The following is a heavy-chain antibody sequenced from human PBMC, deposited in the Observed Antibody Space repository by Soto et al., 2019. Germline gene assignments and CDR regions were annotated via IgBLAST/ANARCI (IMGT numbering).Heavy chain of an antibody. J-gene: IGHJ6*02. CDR3: ARDPNPAAGAYYYHYGMDV. CDR2: VSYDGSNK. CDR1: GFTFTSNP. V-gene: IGHV3-30-3*01. D-gene: IGHD6-13*01. Sequence: QVQLVESGGGVVQPGRSLRLSCAASGFTFTSNPMHWVRQAPGKGLEWVAVVSYDGSNKYYADSVKGRFTISRDNSKNTLSLQMNSLRGEDTAVYYCARDPNPAAGAYYYHYGMDVWGQGTTGTVSS.